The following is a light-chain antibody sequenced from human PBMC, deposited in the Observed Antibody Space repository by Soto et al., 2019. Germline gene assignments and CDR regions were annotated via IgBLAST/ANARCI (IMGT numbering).Light chain of an antibody. CDR2: GAS. CDR3: QHYNNWPPYA. CDR1: QSVGSN. Sequence: EIVMTQSPATLSVSPGERATLSCRASQSVGSNLAWYQQKPGQAPRLLIYGASTRTTATPARFSGSGSGTEFTLTISSLQSEDFAVYYCQHYNNWPPYAFGQGTKLGSN. J-gene: IGKJ2*01. V-gene: IGKV3D-15*01.